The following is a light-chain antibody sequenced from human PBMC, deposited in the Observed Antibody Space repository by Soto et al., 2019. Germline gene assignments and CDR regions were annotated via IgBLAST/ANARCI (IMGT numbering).Light chain of an antibody. J-gene: IGLJ3*02. CDR3: QSYDSSLSGWV. Sequence: QSVLTQPPSVSGAPGQRVTISCTGSSSNIGAGYVVHWYQQLPGTAPKLLIYGNSNRPSGVPDRFSGSKSGTSASLAITGLQAEDEADYYCQSYDSSLSGWVFGGGTKLPVL. CDR1: SSNIGAGYV. CDR2: GNS. V-gene: IGLV1-40*01.